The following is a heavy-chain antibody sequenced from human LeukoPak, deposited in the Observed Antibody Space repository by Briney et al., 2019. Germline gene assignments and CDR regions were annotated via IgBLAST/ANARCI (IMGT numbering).Heavy chain of an antibody. CDR2: INPNSGGT. CDR3: ARVNLYDSSGYYLGY. V-gene: IGHV1-2*02. J-gene: IGHJ4*02. CDR1: GYTFTGYY. D-gene: IGHD3-22*01. Sequence: VASVKVSCKASGYTFTGYYMHWVRQAPGQGLEWMGWINPNSGGTNYAQKFQGRVTMTRDTSISTAYMELSRLRSDDTAVYYCARVNLYDSSGYYLGYWGQGTLVTVSS.